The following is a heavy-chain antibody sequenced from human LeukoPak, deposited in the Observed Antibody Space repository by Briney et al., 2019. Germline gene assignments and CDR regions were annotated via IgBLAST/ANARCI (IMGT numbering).Heavy chain of an antibody. CDR3: ARDHRDRAAAGYDYYYYMDV. J-gene: IGHJ6*03. CDR2: INTNTGNP. D-gene: IGHD6-13*01. CDR1: GYTFTSYA. Sequence: ASVKVSCKASGYTFTSYAMNWVRQAPGQGLEWMGWINTNTGNPTYAQGFTGRFVFSLDTSVSTAYLQISSLKAEDTAVYYCARDHRDRAAAGYDYYYYMDVWGKGTTVTVSS. V-gene: IGHV7-4-1*02.